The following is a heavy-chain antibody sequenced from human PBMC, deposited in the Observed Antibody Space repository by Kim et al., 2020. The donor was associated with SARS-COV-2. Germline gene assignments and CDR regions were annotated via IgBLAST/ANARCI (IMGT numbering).Heavy chain of an antibody. CDR2: ISSDGSNK. Sequence: GGSLRLSCAASGFTFSSYGMHWVRQAPGKGLEWVAVISSDGSNKYYADSVKGRFTISRDNSKNTLYLQMNSLRAEDTAVYYCAKEGLLSIFGVVLENPYCGRDVWGQGTTVTVSS. CDR3: AKEGLLSIFGVVLENPYCGRDV. J-gene: IGHJ6*02. D-gene: IGHD3-3*01. CDR1: GFTFSSYG. V-gene: IGHV3-30*18.